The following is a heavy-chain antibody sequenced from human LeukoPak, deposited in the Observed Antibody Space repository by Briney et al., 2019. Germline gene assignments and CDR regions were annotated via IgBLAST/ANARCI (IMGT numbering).Heavy chain of an antibody. CDR1: GFTFSSYG. Sequence: GGSLRLSCAASGFTFSSYGMHWVRQAPGKGLEWVAVISYDGSNKYYADSVKGRFTISRDNSKNTLYLQMNSLRAEDTAVYYCAKDTRGGLPHYWGQGTLVTVSS. D-gene: IGHD1-26*01. J-gene: IGHJ4*02. CDR2: ISYDGSNK. CDR3: AKDTRGGLPHY. V-gene: IGHV3-30*18.